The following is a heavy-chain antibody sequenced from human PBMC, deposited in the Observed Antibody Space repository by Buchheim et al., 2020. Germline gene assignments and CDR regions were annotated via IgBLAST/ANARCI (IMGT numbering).Heavy chain of an antibody. CDR3: TTDFLWWLQSRIDY. V-gene: IGHV3-30-3*01. J-gene: IGHJ4*02. Sequence: QAQLVESGGGVVQPGRSLRLSCAASGFTFSSYAMHWVRQAPGKGLEWVAVISYDGSNKYYADSVKGRFTISRDNSKNTLYLQMNSLRAEDTAVYYCTTDFLWWLQSRIDYWGQGTL. CDR2: ISYDGSNK. D-gene: IGHD5-12*01. CDR1: GFTFSSYA.